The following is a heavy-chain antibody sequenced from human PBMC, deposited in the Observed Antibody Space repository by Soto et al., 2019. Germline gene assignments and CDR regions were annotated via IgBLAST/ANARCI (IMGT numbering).Heavy chain of an antibody. Sequence: QVQLVQSGAEVRKPGASVKLSCKASGGTFDNYAIHWVRQAPGQGLEWLGWINVGRGNLKYSEGFQGRFVMTKDTSATTALLELTDLRFEDTAVYSWAGDQDDYSSNWGSSHFWGQGTLVTVSS. CDR1: GGTFDNYA. CDR2: INVGRGNL. V-gene: IGHV1-3*01. D-gene: IGHD6-13*01. J-gene: IGHJ4*02. CDR3: AGDQDDYSSNWGSSHF.